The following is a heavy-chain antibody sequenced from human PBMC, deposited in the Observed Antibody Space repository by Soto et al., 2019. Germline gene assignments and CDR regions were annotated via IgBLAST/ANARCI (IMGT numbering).Heavy chain of an antibody. D-gene: IGHD2-21*02. J-gene: IGHJ4*02. CDR3: AKDSYDNIVVVTAIPLDY. CDR2: ISYDGSNK. CDR1: GFTFSSYG. V-gene: IGHV3-30*18. Sequence: QVQLVESGGGVVQPGRSLRLSCAASGFTFSSYGMHWVRQAPGKGLEWVAVISYDGSNKYYADSVKGRFTISRDNSKNTLYLQTNSLRAEDTAVYYCAKDSYDNIVVVTAIPLDYWGQGTLVTVSS.